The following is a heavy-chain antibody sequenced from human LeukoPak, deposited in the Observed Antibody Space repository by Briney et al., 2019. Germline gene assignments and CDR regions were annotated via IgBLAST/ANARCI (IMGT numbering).Heavy chain of an antibody. CDR1: GFSLSTSGVG. Sequence: SGPTLVKPTQTLTLTCTFSGFSLSTSGVGVGWIRQPPGKALEWLALIYWNDDKRYSPSLKSRLTITKDTSKNQVVLTMTNMDPVDTATYYCAHSLRVITIFGVVIRGFDPWGQGTLVTVSS. CDR3: AHSLRVITIFGVVIRGFDP. V-gene: IGHV2-5*01. D-gene: IGHD3-3*01. CDR2: IYWNDDK. J-gene: IGHJ5*02.